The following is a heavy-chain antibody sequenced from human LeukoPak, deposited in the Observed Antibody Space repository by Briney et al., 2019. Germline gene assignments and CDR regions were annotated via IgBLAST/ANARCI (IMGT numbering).Heavy chain of an antibody. CDR3: ARDSWNRYDAFDI. V-gene: IGHV3-53*01. CDR1: GFTFSDYY. D-gene: IGHD1-1*01. J-gene: IGHJ3*02. CDR2: IYSGGST. Sequence: GGSLRLSCAASGFTFSDYYMSWVRQAPGKGLEWVSVIYSGGSTYYADSVKGRFTISRDNSKNTLYLQMNSLRAEDTAVYYCARDSWNRYDAFDIWGQGTMVTVSS.